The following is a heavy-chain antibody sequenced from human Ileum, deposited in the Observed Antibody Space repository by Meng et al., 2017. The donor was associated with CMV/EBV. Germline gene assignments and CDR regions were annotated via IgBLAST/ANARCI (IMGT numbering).Heavy chain of an antibody. D-gene: IGHD2-2*01. CDR3: ARDGEWSFSIVVVPAAMRYYYYGMDV. CDR2: INPNSGGT. Sequence: ASVKVSCKASGYTFTGYYMHWVRQAPGQGLEWMGWINPNSGGTNYAQKFQGRVTMTRDTSISTAYMELCRLRSDDTAVYYCARDGEWSFSIVVVPAAMRYYYYGMDVWGQGTTVTVSS. J-gene: IGHJ6*02. V-gene: IGHV1-2*02. CDR1: GYTFTGYY.